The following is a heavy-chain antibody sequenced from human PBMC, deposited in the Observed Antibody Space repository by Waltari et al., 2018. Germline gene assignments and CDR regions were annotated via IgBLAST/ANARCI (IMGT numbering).Heavy chain of an antibody. Sequence: EVQLVESGGGLVQPGGSLRLSCEASGFTYSLYWMHWVRQAPGKGLVWVVSSNSDGSSTSYADSGKGRFTIAKDNARNTVYLQMNSLRAEDTAVYYCARGARRTTLTTVWWYFDIWGRGTLVTVSS. D-gene: IGHD4-17*01. CDR2: SNSDGSST. V-gene: IGHV3-74*01. J-gene: IGHJ2*01. CDR3: ARGARRTTLTTVWWYFDI. CDR1: GFTYSLYW.